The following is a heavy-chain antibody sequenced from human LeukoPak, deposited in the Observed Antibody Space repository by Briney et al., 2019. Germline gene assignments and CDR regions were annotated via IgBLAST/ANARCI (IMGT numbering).Heavy chain of an antibody. V-gene: IGHV3-48*01. CDR3: AELWFGELFF. Sequence: PGGSLRLSCAASGFTFSSYSMNWVRQAPGKGLVWVSYISSSSSTIYYADSVKGRFTISRDNAKNSLYLQMNSLRAEDTAVYYCAELWFGELFFWGQGTLVTVSS. CDR2: ISSSSSTI. D-gene: IGHD3-10*01. CDR1: GFTFSSYS. J-gene: IGHJ4*02.